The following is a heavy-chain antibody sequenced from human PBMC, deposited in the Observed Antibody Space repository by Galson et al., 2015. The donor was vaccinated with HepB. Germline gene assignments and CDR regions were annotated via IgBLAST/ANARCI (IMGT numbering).Heavy chain of an antibody. D-gene: IGHD3-22*01. Sequence: SLRLSCAASGFTFSSYGMHWVRQAPGKGLEWVAVISYDGSEKYYVDSVKGRFTISRDNAKNSLYLQMNSLRAEDTAVYYCARVGFSVTMIVVVTPYFDYWGQGTLVTVSS. CDR3: ARVGFSVTMIVVVTPYFDY. V-gene: IGHV3-30*03. J-gene: IGHJ4*02. CDR1: GFTFSSYG. CDR2: ISYDGSEK.